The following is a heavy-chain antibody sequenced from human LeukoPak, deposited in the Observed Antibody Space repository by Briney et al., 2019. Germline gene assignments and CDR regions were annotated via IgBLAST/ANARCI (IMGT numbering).Heavy chain of an antibody. CDR2: ISYDGSNK. Sequence: GGSLRLSCAASGFTFSSYAMHWVRQAPGKGLEWVAVISYDGSNKYYADSVKGRFTISRDNSKNTLYLQMNSLRAEDTAVHYCARVSTTLVVVTAIVDYWGQGTLVTVSS. CDR3: ARVSTTLVVVTAIVDY. D-gene: IGHD2-21*02. V-gene: IGHV3-30-3*01. CDR1: GFTFSSYA. J-gene: IGHJ4*02.